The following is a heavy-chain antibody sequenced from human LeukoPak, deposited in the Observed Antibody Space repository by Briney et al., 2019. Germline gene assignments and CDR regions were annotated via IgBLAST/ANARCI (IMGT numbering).Heavy chain of an antibody. CDR1: GFTFSSYA. V-gene: IGHV3-11*01. J-gene: IGHJ4*02. CDR3: AKVRVAAAGTVFDY. Sequence: GGSLRLSCAASGFTFSSYAMSWIRQAPGKGLEWVSYISSSGSTIYYADSVKGRFTISRDNAKNSLYLQMNSLRAEDTAVYYCAKVRVAAAGTVFDYWGQGTLVTVSS. CDR2: ISSSGSTI. D-gene: IGHD6-13*01.